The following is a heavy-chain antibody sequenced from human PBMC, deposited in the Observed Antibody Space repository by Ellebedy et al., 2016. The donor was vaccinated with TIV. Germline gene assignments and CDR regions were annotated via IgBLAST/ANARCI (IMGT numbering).Heavy chain of an antibody. CDR2: IYYSGTT. CDR3: ARRRVAGYYGMDV. V-gene: IGHV4-59*02. CDR1: GASVNNYY. Sequence: SETLSLXXTVSGASVNNYYWTWIRQSPGKGLEWIGHIYYSGTTNYNPSLQSRVAISIDTSKKKVSLNLLSVTAADTAIYFCARRRVAGYYGMDVWGQGATVIVSS. J-gene: IGHJ6*02.